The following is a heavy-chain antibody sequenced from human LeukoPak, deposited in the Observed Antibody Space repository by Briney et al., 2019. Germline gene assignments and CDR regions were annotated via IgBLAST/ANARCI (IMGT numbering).Heavy chain of an antibody. D-gene: IGHD6-6*01. Sequence: SETLSLTCSVYGGSISSYYWSWIRQPPGKGLEYIGYSYYSGSTDYNPSLKSRVTISVDTSNQFSLMLTSVTAADTAVYYCARQSISARRAFDIWGQGTMVSVSS. CDR1: GGSISSYY. CDR2: SYYSGST. CDR3: ARQSISARRAFDI. J-gene: IGHJ3*02. V-gene: IGHV4-59*08.